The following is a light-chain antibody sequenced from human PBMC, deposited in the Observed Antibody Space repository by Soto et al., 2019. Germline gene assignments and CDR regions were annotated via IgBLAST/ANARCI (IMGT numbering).Light chain of an antibody. J-gene: IGKJ1*01. CDR3: QQYNRYWT. V-gene: IGKV1-5*01. CDR2: DVS. Sequence: ELAQSPSSLSAFVGDRVTMTCRASQSIGTFLSWYQQKPGKAPKLLIYDVSSLESGVPSRFSGSGSGTESTLTISSLLPDDFATYYCQQYNRYWTFGQGTKVDIK. CDR1: QSIGTF.